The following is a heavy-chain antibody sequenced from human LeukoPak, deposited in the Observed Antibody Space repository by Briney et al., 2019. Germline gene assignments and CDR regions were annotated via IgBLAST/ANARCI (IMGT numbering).Heavy chain of an antibody. CDR1: GFSLSTSGVG. Sequence: ESGPTLVKPTQTLTLTCTFSGFSLSTSGVGVGWIRQPPGKALEWLALLYWDDDKRYSPSLKSRLTITKDTSKNHVVLTMTNMDPVDTATYYCAHRRYYYDSSGYHLAPFDYWGQGTLVTVSS. V-gene: IGHV2-5*02. CDR2: LYWDDDK. D-gene: IGHD3-22*01. J-gene: IGHJ4*02. CDR3: AHRRYYYDSSGYHLAPFDY.